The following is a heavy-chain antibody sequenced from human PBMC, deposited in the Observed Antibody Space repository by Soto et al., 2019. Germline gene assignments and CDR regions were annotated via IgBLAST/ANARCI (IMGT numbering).Heavy chain of an antibody. CDR3: ARASPYYDFWSGYYLDY. CDR2: IYSGGST. J-gene: IGHJ4*02. D-gene: IGHD3-3*01. CDR1: GFTVSSNY. Sequence: EVQLVESGGGLVQPGGSLRLSCAASGFTVSSNYMSWVRQAPGKGLEWVSVIYSGGSTYYADSVKGRFTISRHNSKNTLYLQMNSLRAEDTAVYYGARASPYYDFWSGYYLDYWGQGTLVTVSS. V-gene: IGHV3-53*04.